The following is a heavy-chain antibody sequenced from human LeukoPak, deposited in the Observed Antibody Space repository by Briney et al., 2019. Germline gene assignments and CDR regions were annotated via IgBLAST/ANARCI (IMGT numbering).Heavy chain of an antibody. J-gene: IGHJ4*02. Sequence: SETLSLTCTVSGASISNYYWSWIRQPPGKGLEWIGYIYTSGSTNYNPSLKSRVTISVDTSKNQFSLKLSSVTAADTAVYYCARAARQRPYDYWGQGTLVTVSS. CDR3: ARAARQRPYDY. D-gene: IGHD6-6*01. CDR1: GASISNYY. V-gene: IGHV4-4*09. CDR2: IYTSGST.